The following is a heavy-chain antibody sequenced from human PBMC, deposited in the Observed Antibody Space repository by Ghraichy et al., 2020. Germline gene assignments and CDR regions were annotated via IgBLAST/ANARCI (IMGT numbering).Heavy chain of an antibody. CDR1: GFTFRSYA. Sequence: GGSLRLSCAASGFTFRSYAMTWVRQAPGKGLEWVSSISGSGNSTYYADSVKGRFTIARDNSKSTLFLQMNSLRAEDTAVYYCARDHVAAADVVYWGQGTLVTVFS. CDR2: ISGSGNST. J-gene: IGHJ4*02. V-gene: IGHV3-23*01. CDR3: ARDHVAAADVVY. D-gene: IGHD6-13*01.